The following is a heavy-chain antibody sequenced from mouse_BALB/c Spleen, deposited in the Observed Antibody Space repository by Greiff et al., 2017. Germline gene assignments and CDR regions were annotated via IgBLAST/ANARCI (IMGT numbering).Heavy chain of an antibody. D-gene: IGHD2-14*01. CDR2: ISSGGSYT. J-gene: IGHJ4*01. Sequence: EVQVVESGGGLVKPGGSLKLSCAASGFTFSSYAMSWVRQSPGKSLEWVAEISSGGSYTYYPDTVTGRFTISSDNAKNTLYLEMSSLRSEDTAMYYCARHYRYACYAMDYWGQGTSVTVSS. CDR1: GFTFSSYA. CDR3: ARHYRYACYAMDY. V-gene: IGHV5-9-4*01.